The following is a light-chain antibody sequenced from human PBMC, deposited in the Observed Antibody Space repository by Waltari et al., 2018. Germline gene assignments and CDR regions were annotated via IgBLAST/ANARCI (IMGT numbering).Light chain of an antibody. Sequence: DIQMTQSPSSLSASVADRVTITCRASQSISTYLNWSQQKPGNAPKLLIYAASSLQSGVPSRFSGSGSGTDFTLTISSLQPEDFVTYYCQQSYSTPRTFGQGTRLEIK. V-gene: IGKV1-39*01. CDR2: AAS. CDR3: QQSYSTPRT. J-gene: IGKJ2*01. CDR1: QSISTY.